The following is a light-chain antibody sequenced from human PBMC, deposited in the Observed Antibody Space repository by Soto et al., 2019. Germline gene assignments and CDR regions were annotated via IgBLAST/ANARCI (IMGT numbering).Light chain of an antibody. CDR3: QAWDSSTVV. Sequence: SYELTQPPSVSVSPGQTASITCFGDKLGDKYACWYQQKPGQSPVLVIYQDNKRPSGIPERFSGSNSGSTATLTISETQGMDEADYFCQAWDSSTVVFGGGTKLTVL. CDR1: KLGDKY. J-gene: IGLJ2*01. V-gene: IGLV3-1*01. CDR2: QDN.